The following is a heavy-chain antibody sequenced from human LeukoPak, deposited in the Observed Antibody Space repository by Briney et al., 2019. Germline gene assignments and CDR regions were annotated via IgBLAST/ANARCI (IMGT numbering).Heavy chain of an antibody. D-gene: IGHD3-10*01. J-gene: IGHJ4*02. CDR2: ISYDGSNK. CDR1: GFTFSSYG. Sequence: GGSLRLSCAASGFTFSSYGMRWVRQAPGKGLEWVGVISYDGSNKYYADSVKGRFTISRDNSKNTLYLQMNSLRAEDTAVYYCAKGLWFGELLYLDYWGQGTLVTVSS. V-gene: IGHV3-30*18. CDR3: AKGLWFGELLYLDY.